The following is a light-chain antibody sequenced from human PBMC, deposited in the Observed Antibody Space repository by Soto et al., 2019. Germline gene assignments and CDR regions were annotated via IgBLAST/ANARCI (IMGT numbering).Light chain of an antibody. V-gene: IGKV3-20*01. Sequence: EIVLTQSPGTLSLSPGERATLSFRSSQSVSSTYVAWYQQKSGQAPRLLIYGASSRATGIPDRFSGSGSGTDFTLTISRLEPEDFAVYYCQQYGSSGTFGQGTKVDIK. CDR3: QQYGSSGT. J-gene: IGKJ1*01. CDR2: GAS. CDR1: QSVSSTY.